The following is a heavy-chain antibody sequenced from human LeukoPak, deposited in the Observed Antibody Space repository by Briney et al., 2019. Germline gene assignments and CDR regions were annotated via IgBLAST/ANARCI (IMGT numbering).Heavy chain of an antibody. CDR3: ARSPGYGSGSENAFDI. Sequence: GESLKISCQGGGYTFTNYWIVWVRQMPGKGLEWMGIIYSGDSDTRYSPSFQGQVTISADKSISTAYLQWSSLKASDTAMYYCARSPGYGSGSENAFDIWGQGTMVTVSS. CDR1: GYTFTNYW. V-gene: IGHV5-51*01. J-gene: IGHJ3*02. CDR2: IYSGDSDT. D-gene: IGHD3-10*01.